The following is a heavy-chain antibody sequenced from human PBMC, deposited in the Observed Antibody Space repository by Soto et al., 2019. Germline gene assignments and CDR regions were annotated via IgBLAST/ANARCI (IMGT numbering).Heavy chain of an antibody. D-gene: IGHD3-10*01. V-gene: IGHV3-7*03. Sequence: EVQLVESGGGLVQPGGSLRLSCVASGFTFSSYWMRWVRQAPGKGLEWVANIKQDGSEEYYVDSVKGRFTISRDNAKNSLSLQMNSLRAEDTAVYYCARTSAGVFADYWGQGTLVTVSS. J-gene: IGHJ4*02. CDR2: IKQDGSEE. CDR1: GFTFSSYW. CDR3: ARTSAGVFADY.